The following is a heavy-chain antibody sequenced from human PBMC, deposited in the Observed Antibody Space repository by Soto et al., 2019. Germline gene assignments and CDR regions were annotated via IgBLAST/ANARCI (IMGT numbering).Heavy chain of an antibody. D-gene: IGHD6-19*01. CDR1: GGTFSSYT. CDR2: IIPILGIA. CDR3: ARDVTVAGISDDAFDI. J-gene: IGHJ3*02. Sequence: QVQLVHSGAEVKKPGSSVKVSCKASGGTFSSYTISWVRQAPGQGLEWMGRIIPILGIANYAQKFQGRVTITADKSTSTAYRELSSLRSEDTAVYYCARDVTVAGISDDAFDIWGQGTMVTVSS. V-gene: IGHV1-69*04.